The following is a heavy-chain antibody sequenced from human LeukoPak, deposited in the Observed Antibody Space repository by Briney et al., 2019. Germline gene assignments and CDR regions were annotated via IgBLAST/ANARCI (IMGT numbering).Heavy chain of an antibody. D-gene: IGHD5-18*01. CDR2: IYYSGST. V-gene: IGHV4-39*07. CDR3: ARGRYSYGSPPYYFDY. J-gene: IGHJ4*02. CDR1: GGSISSSSYY. Sequence: SETLSLTCTVSGGSISSSSYYWGWIRQPPGKGLEWIGSIYYSGSTNYNPSLKSRVTISVDTSKNQFSLKLSSVTAADTAVYYCARGRYSYGSPPYYFDYWGQGTLVTVSS.